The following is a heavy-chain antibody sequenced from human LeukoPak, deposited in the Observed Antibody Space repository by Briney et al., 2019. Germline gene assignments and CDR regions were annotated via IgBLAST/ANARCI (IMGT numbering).Heavy chain of an antibody. CDR2: ISGSGGNT. J-gene: IGHJ4*02. Sequence: PGGSLRLSCAASGFTFSNYGMSWVRQAPGKGLEWVSTISGSGGNTYYADSVKGRFTISRDNSKNTLYLQMNSLRAEDTAVYYCAKGGFRDDYSLVHWGQGTLVTVSS. CDR3: AKGGFRDDYSLVH. CDR1: GFTFSNYG. V-gene: IGHV3-23*01. D-gene: IGHD4-11*01.